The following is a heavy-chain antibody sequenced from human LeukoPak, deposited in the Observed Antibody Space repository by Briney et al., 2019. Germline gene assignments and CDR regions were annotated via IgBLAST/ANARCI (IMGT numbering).Heavy chain of an antibody. CDR1: GYTFTGYY. Sequence: GASVKVSCKASGYTFTGYYIHWVRQAPGQGLEWMGWISPRSGVTNYAQKFQGRVTMTRDTSISTAYMEVSSLKSDDTAVFYCARAPGDYYETSVFQAYWGQGTLVTVSS. J-gene: IGHJ4*02. CDR3: ARAPGDYYETSVFQAY. CDR2: ISPRSGVT. D-gene: IGHD3-22*01. V-gene: IGHV1-2*02.